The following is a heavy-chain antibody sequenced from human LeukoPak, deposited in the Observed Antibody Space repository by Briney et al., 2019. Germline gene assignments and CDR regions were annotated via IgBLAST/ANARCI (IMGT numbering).Heavy chain of an antibody. J-gene: IGHJ4*02. CDR3: ARGGSSSFDY. V-gene: IGHV3-21*01. CDR2: ISSSSSYI. Sequence: GGSLRLSCAASGFAFSSYSMNWVRQAPGKGLEWVSSISSSSSYICYADSVKGRFTISRDNAKNSLYPQMNSLRAEDTAVYYCARGGSSSFDYWGQGTLVTVSS. D-gene: IGHD6-13*01. CDR1: GFAFSSYS.